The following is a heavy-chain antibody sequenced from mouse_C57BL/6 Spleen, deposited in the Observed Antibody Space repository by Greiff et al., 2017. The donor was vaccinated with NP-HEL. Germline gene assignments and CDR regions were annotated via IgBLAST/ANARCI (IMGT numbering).Heavy chain of an antibody. Sequence: DVKLQESGGGLVQPKGSLKLSCAASGFSFNTYAMNWVRQAPGKGLEWVARIRSKSNNYATYYADSVKDRFTISRDDSESMLYLQMNNLKTEDTAMYYCVRHGDGLDYWGQGTTLTVSS. V-gene: IGHV10-1*01. D-gene: IGHD2-3*01. J-gene: IGHJ2*01. CDR3: VRHGDGLDY. CDR2: IRSKSNNYAT. CDR1: GFSFNTYA.